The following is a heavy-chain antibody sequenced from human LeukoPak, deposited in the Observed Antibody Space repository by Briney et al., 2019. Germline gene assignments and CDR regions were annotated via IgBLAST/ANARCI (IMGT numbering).Heavy chain of an antibody. CDR2: TSGSGDST. CDR3: AKGKLVPAALFDY. CDR1: GFTFSSYA. J-gene: IGHJ4*02. Sequence: PGGSLRLSCAASGFTFSSYAMSWVRQAPGKGLEWVSTTSGSGDSTHYADSVKGRFTISRDNSKNTLYLQVNSLRAEDTAVYYCAKGKLVPAALFDYWGQGTLVTVSS. V-gene: IGHV3-23*01. D-gene: IGHD2-2*01.